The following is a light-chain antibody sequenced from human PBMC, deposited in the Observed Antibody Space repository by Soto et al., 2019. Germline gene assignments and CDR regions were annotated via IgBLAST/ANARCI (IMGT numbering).Light chain of an antibody. J-gene: IGKJ1*01. CDR1: QSVSSSY. Sequence: EIVLTQSPGTLSLSPGERATLSCRASQSVSSSYLAWYQQKTGQAPRLLIYGASSRATGIPDRFSGSGSGTDFPLTISSLEPEDFAVYYCQQYGSSPPWTFGHGTKVEIK. V-gene: IGKV3-20*01. CDR3: QQYGSSPPWT. CDR2: GAS.